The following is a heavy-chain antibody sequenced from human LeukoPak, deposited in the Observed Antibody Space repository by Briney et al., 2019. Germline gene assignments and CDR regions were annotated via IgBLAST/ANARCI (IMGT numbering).Heavy chain of an antibody. CDR2: IIPILGIA. CDR1: GGTFSSYA. Sequence: ASVKVSCKASGGTFSSYAISWVRQAPGQGLEWMGRIIPILGIANYAQKFQGRVTITADKSTSTAYMELSSLRSEDTAVYYCARVSGGGLYYFDYWGQGTLVTVSS. J-gene: IGHJ4*02. CDR3: ARVSGGGLYYFDY. D-gene: IGHD2-2*01. V-gene: IGHV1-69*04.